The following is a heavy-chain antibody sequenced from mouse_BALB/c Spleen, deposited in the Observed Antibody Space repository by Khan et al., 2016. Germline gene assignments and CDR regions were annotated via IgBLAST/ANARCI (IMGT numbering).Heavy chain of an antibody. CDR2: ILPGSGSI. V-gene: IGHV1-9*01. J-gene: IGHJ2*01. Sequence: QVQLQQSGAELMKPGASVKISCKATGYTFSTYWIEWVKQRTGHGLEWIGEILPGSGSINYNEKFKGKATFTADTSSNTAYMQLSSLTSEDSAVXYYSRGLGRCYFAYWGQGTTLTVSS. CDR3: SRGLGRCYFAY. CDR1: GYTFSTYW.